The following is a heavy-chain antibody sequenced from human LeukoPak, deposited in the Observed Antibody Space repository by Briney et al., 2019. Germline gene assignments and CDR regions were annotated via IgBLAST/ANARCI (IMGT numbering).Heavy chain of an antibody. V-gene: IGHV3-11*01. CDR2: ISSSGSTI. J-gene: IGHJ4*02. D-gene: IGHD2-21*02. Sequence: GGSLRLSCAASGFTFSDYYMSWIRQAPGKGLEWVSYISSSGSTIYYADSVKGRFTISRDNSKNTLYLQMNSLRAEDTAVYYCAKLLSGVTTIGFDYWGQGTLVTVSS. CDR1: GFTFSDYY. CDR3: AKLLSGVTTIGFDY.